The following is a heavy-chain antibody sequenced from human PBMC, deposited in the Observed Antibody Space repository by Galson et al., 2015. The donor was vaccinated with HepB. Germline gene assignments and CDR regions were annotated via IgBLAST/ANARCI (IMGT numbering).Heavy chain of an antibody. CDR3: ARSRMGIAVAGLDY. J-gene: IGHJ4*02. D-gene: IGHD6-19*01. CDR2: ISAYNGDT. Sequence: SVKVSCKASGYIFSNFGISWVRQAPGQGLDWMGWISAYNGDTKFVQKLQGRVTMTTDTSTGTAYMELRSLRSDDTAVYYCARSRMGIAVAGLDYWGQGTLVTVSS. V-gene: IGHV1-18*04. CDR1: GYIFSNFG.